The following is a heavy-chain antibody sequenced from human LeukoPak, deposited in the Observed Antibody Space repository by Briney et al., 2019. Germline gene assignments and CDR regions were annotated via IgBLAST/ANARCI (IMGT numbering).Heavy chain of an antibody. D-gene: IGHD7-27*01. CDR1: GFTFSSYV. V-gene: IGHV3-33*03. J-gene: IGHJ3*02. Sequence: GGSLRLSCEASGFTFSSYVMHWVRQAPGKGLEWVALIWYDGTNKYYAESVRGRFTISRENSKDTLFLQMNSLRAEDTAVYYCASLPLTGPGNAFDIWGQGTMVTVSS. CDR3: ASLPLTGPGNAFDI. CDR2: IWYDGTNK.